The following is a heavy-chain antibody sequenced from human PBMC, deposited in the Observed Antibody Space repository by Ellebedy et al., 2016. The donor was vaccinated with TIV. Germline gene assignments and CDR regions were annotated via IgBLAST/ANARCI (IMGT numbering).Heavy chain of an antibody. CDR2: ISSSGSYI. CDR3: ARVEPFYCSSTSCKNLGSDY. D-gene: IGHD2-2*01. CDR1: GFTSNSYT. J-gene: IGHJ4*02. V-gene: IGHV3-21*01. Sequence: GGSLRLSXAASGFTSNSYTMNWVRQAPGKGLEWVSSISSSGSYIYYADSVRGRFTISRDNAKNSLYLQMNSLRAEDTAVYYCARVEPFYCSSTSCKNLGSDYWGQGTLVTVSS.